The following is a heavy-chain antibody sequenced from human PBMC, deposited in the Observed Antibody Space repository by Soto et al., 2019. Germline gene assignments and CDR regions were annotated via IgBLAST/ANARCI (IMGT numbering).Heavy chain of an antibody. CDR3: GRESGETWDYEAS. Sequence: SETLSLTCTVSGGSISSYRWSWIRQPAGKGLEWIGRLNTYGNTHYNPSLKSRVTVSVDTSRNQFFLTLRSVTAADSAVYHCGRESGETWDYEASWGQGTPVTAPQ. CDR1: GGSISSYR. J-gene: IGHJ5*02. CDR2: LNTYGNT. D-gene: IGHD1-7*01. V-gene: IGHV4-4*07.